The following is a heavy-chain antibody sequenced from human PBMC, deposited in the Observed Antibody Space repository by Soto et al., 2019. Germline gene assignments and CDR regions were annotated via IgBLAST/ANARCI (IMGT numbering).Heavy chain of an antibody. D-gene: IGHD5-12*01. CDR3: ARGWEMATILDY. V-gene: IGHV3-11*05. CDR2: ISSSSSYT. Sequence: QVQLVESGGGLVKPGGSLRLSCAASGFTFSDYYMSWIRQAPGKGLEWVSYISSSSSYTNYADSVKGRFTISRDNAKNSLYLQMNSLRAEDPAVYYCARGWEMATILDYWGQGTLVTVSS. J-gene: IGHJ4*02. CDR1: GFTFSDYY.